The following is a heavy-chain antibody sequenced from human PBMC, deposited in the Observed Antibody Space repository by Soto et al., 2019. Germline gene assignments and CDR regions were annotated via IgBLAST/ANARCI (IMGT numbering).Heavy chain of an antibody. Sequence: PSETLSLTCTISGGSISVYYWSWIRQTPGQGLEWIGYIYASGSPYYNPSLRSRVTISADTSKNQISLKLTSPTAADTAVYYCARGVGSSPPQYWGRGTLVTVSS. CDR3: ARGVGSSPPQY. V-gene: IGHV4-59*01. D-gene: IGHD1-26*01. CDR1: GGSISVYY. CDR2: IYASGSP. J-gene: IGHJ4*02.